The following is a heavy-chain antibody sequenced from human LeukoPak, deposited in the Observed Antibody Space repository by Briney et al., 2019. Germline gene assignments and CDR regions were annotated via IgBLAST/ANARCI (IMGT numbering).Heavy chain of an antibody. Sequence: SQTLSLTCAISGDSVSSNSAAWNWIRQSPSRGLEWLGRTYYRSKLYHDYAVSVKSRITINPDTSKNQFSLQLNSVTPEDTAVYYCATQLVIESGGMDVWGQGTMVTVSS. CDR3: ATQLVIESGGMDV. CDR1: GDSVSSNSAA. CDR2: TYYRSKLYH. J-gene: IGHJ6*02. D-gene: IGHD3-9*01. V-gene: IGHV6-1*01.